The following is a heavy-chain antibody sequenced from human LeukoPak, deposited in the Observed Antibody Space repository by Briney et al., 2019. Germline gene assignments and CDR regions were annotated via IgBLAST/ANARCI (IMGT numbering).Heavy chain of an antibody. CDR1: GGSISSYY. J-gene: IGHJ5*02. CDR3: ARTANGSGWYVWWFDP. CDR2: IYYSGST. Sequence: SETLSLTCTVSGGSISSYYWSWIRQPPGKGLEWIGYIYYSGSTNYNPSLKSRVTISVDTSKNQFSLKLSSVTAADTAVYYCARTANGSGWYVWWFDPWGQGIMAADSS. D-gene: IGHD6-19*01. V-gene: IGHV4-59*01.